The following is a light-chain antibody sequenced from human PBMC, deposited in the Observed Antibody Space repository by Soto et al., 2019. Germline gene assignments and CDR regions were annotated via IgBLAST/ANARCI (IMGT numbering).Light chain of an antibody. Sequence: EIVLTQSPGSLSLSPGERATLSCRASQSVSNNYLAWYQQKPGQAPRLLISDASNRATGIPDRFSGSGSGTDFTLTISRLEPEDFAVYSCKVYGSSITFGQGTRLEIK. CDR2: DAS. CDR1: QSVSNNY. CDR3: KVYGSSIT. J-gene: IGKJ5*01. V-gene: IGKV3-20*01.